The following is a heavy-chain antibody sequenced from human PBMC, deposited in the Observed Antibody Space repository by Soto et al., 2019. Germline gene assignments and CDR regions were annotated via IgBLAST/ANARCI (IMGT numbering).Heavy chain of an antibody. D-gene: IGHD3-16*01. CDR2: TSASGGST. Sequence: VQLLESGGGLVQPGGSLRLSSATSGFTFSRSAMGWVRQAPGKGLEWVSGTSASGGSTDYADAVKGRFTISRDNSKNTLYIQMTSLGAEDTAVYSCAKGVCLPKVYYFDNWGQGTLVTVSS. CDR1: GFTFSRSA. J-gene: IGHJ4*02. V-gene: IGHV3-23*01. CDR3: AKGVCLPKVYYFDN.